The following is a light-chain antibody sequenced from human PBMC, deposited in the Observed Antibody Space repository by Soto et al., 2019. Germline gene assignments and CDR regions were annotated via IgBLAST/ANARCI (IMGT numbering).Light chain of an antibody. CDR1: ETMSIKY. CDR2: GGS. Sequence: EIVLTQSPDTLSLSPGEGATLSCRASETMSIKYLAWYQQKPGQPPRLLIYGGSSRAAGIPDRFSGSGSGTDFTLTISRLEPEDFAVYYCQQYGSSRTFGQGIKVEV. J-gene: IGKJ1*01. CDR3: QQYGSSRT. V-gene: IGKV3-20*01.